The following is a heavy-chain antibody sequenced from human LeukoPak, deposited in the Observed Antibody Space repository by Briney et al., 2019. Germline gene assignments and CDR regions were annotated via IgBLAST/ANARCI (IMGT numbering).Heavy chain of an antibody. CDR2: IYYSGST. CDR3: VWAIQSASYYWFDP. Sequence: SETLSLTCTVSGGSISNFHWGWIRQPPGKGLEWVGYIYYSGSTNYNPSPKSRVTLSVDTSKNQFSLKETSVAASDTAVYYCVWAIQSASYYWFDPWGQGIMVTVSS. V-gene: IGHV4-59*08. D-gene: IGHD1-26*01. J-gene: IGHJ5*02. CDR1: GGSISNFH.